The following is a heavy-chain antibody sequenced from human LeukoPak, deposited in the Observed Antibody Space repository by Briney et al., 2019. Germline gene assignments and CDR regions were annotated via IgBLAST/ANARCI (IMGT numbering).Heavy chain of an antibody. CDR1: GFTFSSYS. CDR3: ARDRVGGGGFDP. CDR2: ISSSSSYI. Sequence: GGSLRLSCAASGFTFSSYSMNWVRQAPGKGLEWVSSISSSSSYIYYADSVKGRFTISRDNAKNSQYLQMNSLRAEDTAVYYCARDRVGGGGFDPWGQGTLVTVSS. D-gene: IGHD3-16*01. V-gene: IGHV3-21*01. J-gene: IGHJ5*02.